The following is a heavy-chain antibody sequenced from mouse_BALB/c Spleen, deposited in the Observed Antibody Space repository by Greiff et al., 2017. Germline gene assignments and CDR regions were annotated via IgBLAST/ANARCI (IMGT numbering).Heavy chain of an antibody. CDR1: GFTFSSYT. CDR2: ISSGGSYT. V-gene: IGHV5-6-4*01. Sequence: EVKVVESGGGLVKPGGSLKLSCAASGFTFSSYTMSWVRQTPEKRLEWVATISSGGSYTYYPDSVKGRFTISRDNAKNTLYLQMSSLKSEDTAMYYCTRASPITTATSYFDYWGQGTTLTVSS. J-gene: IGHJ2*01. D-gene: IGHD1-2*01. CDR3: TRASPITTATSYFDY.